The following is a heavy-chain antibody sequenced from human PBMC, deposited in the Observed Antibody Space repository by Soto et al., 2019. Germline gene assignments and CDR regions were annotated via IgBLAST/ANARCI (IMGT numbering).Heavy chain of an antibody. CDR2: IIPILGIA. CDR3: ARQSMVRGGSRDY. Sequence: QVQLVQSGAEVKKPGSSVKVSCKASGGTFSSYTISWVRQAPGQGLEWMGRIIPILGIANYAQKFQGRVTSTADKSTSTAYLELSSLRSEDTAVYYCARQSMVRGGSRDYWGQGTLVTVSS. D-gene: IGHD3-10*01. CDR1: GGTFSSYT. V-gene: IGHV1-69*02. J-gene: IGHJ4*02.